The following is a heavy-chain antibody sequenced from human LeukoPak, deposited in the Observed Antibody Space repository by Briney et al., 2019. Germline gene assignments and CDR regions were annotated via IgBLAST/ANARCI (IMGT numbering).Heavy chain of an antibody. CDR1: GYTLTELS. D-gene: IGHD3-9*01. V-gene: IGHV1-24*01. CDR2: FDPEDGET. CDR3: ATLRTRQAVDAFDI. J-gene: IGHJ3*02. Sequence: ASVKVSCKVSGYTLTELSMHWVRQARGKGLEWMGGFDPEDGETIYAQKFQGRVTMTEDTSTDTAYMELSSLRSEDTAVYYCATLRTRQAVDAFDIWGQGTMVTVTS.